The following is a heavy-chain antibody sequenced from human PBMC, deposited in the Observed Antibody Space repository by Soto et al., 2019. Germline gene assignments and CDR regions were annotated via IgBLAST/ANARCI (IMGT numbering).Heavy chain of an antibody. CDR3: AKGLILWFGELSLPNY. D-gene: IGHD3-10*01. CDR2: ISYDGSNK. V-gene: IGHV3-30*18. CDR1: GFTFSSYG. Sequence: PGGSLRLSCAASGFTFSSYGMHWVRQAPGKGLEWVAVISYDGSNKYYADSVKGRFTISRDNSKTTLYLQMNSLRAEDTTVYYCAKGLILWFGELSLPNYWGQGTLVTVSS. J-gene: IGHJ4*02.